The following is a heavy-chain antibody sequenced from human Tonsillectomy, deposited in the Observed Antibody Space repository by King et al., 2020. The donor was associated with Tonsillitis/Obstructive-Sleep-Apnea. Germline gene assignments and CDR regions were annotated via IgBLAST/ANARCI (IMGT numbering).Heavy chain of an antibody. CDR3: AGDIGCSRTSCPWNDAFDI. Sequence: VQLVESGGGVVRPGGSLRLSCAASGFIFDDYDMTWVRQAPGKGLEWVSGINWSGGSTGYGDSVKGRFTISRDNAKNSLYLQMNSLRAEDTALYYCAGDIGCSRTSCPWNDAFDIWGQGTMVTVSS. CDR1: GFIFDDYD. J-gene: IGHJ3*02. CDR2: INWSGGST. V-gene: IGHV3-20*04. D-gene: IGHD2-2*01.